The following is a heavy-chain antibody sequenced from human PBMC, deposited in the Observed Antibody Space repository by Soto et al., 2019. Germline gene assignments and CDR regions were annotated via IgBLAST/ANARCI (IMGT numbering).Heavy chain of an antibody. V-gene: IGHV1-18*01. D-gene: IGHD1-1*01. CDR1: GYDFTTYG. Sequence: QVHLVQSGAEVKKPGASVKVSCKGSGYDFTTYGITWVRQAPGQGLEWMGWISAHNGNTNYAQKHQGRVTVTRDTSTSTTYMELRRLRSDDTAVYYCARRRYGDYWGQGALVTVSS. CDR3: ARRRYGDY. J-gene: IGHJ4*02. CDR2: ISAHNGNT.